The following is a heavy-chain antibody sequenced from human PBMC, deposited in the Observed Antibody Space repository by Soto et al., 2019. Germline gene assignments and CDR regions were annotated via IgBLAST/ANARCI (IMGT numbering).Heavy chain of an antibody. V-gene: IGHV4-31*11. Sequence: SETLSLTCAVSGGSISRIGYFWSWIRQHPGKGLEWIGYIYDSGSTYYNPSLKSRVSLSVDTSKNQFSLNLTSVTAADTAMYYCARSSRSYFDYWGQGTLVTVSS. CDR1: GGSISRIGYF. CDR2: IYDSGST. J-gene: IGHJ4*02. CDR3: ARSSRSYFDY.